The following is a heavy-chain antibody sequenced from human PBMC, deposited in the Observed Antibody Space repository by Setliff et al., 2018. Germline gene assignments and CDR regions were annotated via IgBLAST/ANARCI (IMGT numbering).Heavy chain of an antibody. CDR3: ASKYTDTAMVTALFDY. J-gene: IGHJ4*02. CDR2: IYHSGST. V-gene: IGHV4-38-2*01. Sequence: SETLSLTCAVSGYSISSGYYWGWIRQPPGKGLEWIGSIYHSGSTYYNPSLKSRVTISVDTSKNQFSLKLSSVTAADTAVYYCASKYTDTAMVTALFDYWGQGTLVTVSS. CDR1: GYSISSGYY. D-gene: IGHD5-18*01.